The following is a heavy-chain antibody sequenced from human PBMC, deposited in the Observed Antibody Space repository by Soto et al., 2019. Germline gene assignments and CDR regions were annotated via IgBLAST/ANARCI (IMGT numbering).Heavy chain of an antibody. CDR1: GGSISSYY. D-gene: IGHD3-16*02. V-gene: IGHV4-59*01. CDR2: IYYSGST. J-gene: IGHJ4*02. Sequence: SETLSLTCTVSGGSISSYYWSWIRQPPGKGLEWIGYIYYSGSTNYNPSLKSRVTISVDTSKNQFSLELSSVTAADTAVYYCARDYYDYVWGSYRLPAGWGQGTLVTVSS. CDR3: ARDYYDYVWGSYRLPAG.